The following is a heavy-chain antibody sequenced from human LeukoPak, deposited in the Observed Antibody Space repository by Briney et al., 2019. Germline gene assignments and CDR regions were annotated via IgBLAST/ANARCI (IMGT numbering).Heavy chain of an antibody. CDR3: ARALEPSVAVIDY. J-gene: IGHJ4*02. CDR1: GFTFSAYS. D-gene: IGHD6-19*01. Sequence: KSGGSPRLSCAASGFTFSAYSMNWVRQAPGKGLEWVSSISSSSTYIYYADSVKGRFTISRDNAKNSLYLQMNSLRAEDTAVYYCARALEPSVAVIDYWGQGTLVTVSS. CDR2: ISSSSTYI. V-gene: IGHV3-21*01.